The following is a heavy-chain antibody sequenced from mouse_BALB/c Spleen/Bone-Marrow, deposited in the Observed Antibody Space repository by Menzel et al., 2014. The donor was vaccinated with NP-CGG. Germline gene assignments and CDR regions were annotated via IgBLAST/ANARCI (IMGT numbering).Heavy chain of an antibody. CDR2: ISSGGST. CDR3: ARVGITTVDY. D-gene: IGHD1-1*01. J-gene: IGHJ2*01. CDR1: GFTFSSYA. Sequence: EVHLVESGGSLVKPGGSLKLSCAASGFTFSSYAMSWVRQTPEKRLEWVASISSGGSTYYPDSVKGRFTISRDNARNILYLQMSGLRSEDTAMYYCARVGITTVDYWGQGTTLTVSS. V-gene: IGHV5-6-5*01.